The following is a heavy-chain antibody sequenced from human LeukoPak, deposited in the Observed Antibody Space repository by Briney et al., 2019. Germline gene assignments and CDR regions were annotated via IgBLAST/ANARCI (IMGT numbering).Heavy chain of an antibody. D-gene: IGHD2-2*01. Sequence: GGSLRLSCAASGFTFSSYAMSWVRQAPGKGLEWVSAISGSGGTTYYADSVKGRFTISRDNSKNTLYLQMNSLRAEDTAVYYCSKWKAIVLVPAARSPIDYWGQGTLVTVSS. CDR3: SKWKAIVLVPAARSPIDY. J-gene: IGHJ4*02. CDR1: GFTFSSYA. CDR2: ISGSGGTT. V-gene: IGHV3-23*01.